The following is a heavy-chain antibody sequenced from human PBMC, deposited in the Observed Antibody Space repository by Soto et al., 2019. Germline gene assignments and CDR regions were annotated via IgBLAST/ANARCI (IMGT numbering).Heavy chain of an antibody. CDR3: VKDAGYSSSWYSINGDAFDI. CDR1: GFTFSSYA. CDR2: ISSNGGST. V-gene: IGHV3-64D*08. D-gene: IGHD6-13*01. J-gene: IGHJ3*02. Sequence: GGSLRLSCSASGFTFSSYAMHWVRQAPGKGLEYFSAISSNGGSTYYADSVKGRFTISRDNSKNTLYLQMSSLRAEDTAVYYCVKDAGYSSSWYSINGDAFDIWGQGTMVTVSS.